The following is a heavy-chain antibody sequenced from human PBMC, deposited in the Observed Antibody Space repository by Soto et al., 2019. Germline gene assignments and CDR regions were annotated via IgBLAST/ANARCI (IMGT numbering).Heavy chain of an antibody. Sequence: QVQLQESGPGLVKPSQTLSLTCTVSGGSISSGGYYRSWIRQQPGKGLEWLRYIYYSGSTYYNPPLKSRVTISVDTSKNPFSLKLSSVTAADTAVYYWARYGSSGSQNWFEPWGQGTLVTVSS. CDR2: IYYSGST. V-gene: IGHV4-31*03. J-gene: IGHJ5*02. CDR3: ARYGSSGSQNWFEP. D-gene: IGHD6-13*01. CDR1: GGSISSGGYY.